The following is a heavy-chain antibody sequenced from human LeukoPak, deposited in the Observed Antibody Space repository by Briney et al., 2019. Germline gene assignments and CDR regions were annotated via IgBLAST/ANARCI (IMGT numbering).Heavy chain of an antibody. CDR3: AGIPVFGVVLHQVPV. J-gene: IGHJ6*04. Sequence: ASVKVSCKASGYTFTGYYMHWVRQAPGQGLEWMGIINPSGGSTSYAQKFQGRVTMTRDMSTSTVYMELSSLRSEDTAVYFCAGIPVFGVVLHQVPVWGKGTTVTVSS. D-gene: IGHD3-3*01. V-gene: IGHV1-46*01. CDR1: GYTFTGYY. CDR2: INPSGGST.